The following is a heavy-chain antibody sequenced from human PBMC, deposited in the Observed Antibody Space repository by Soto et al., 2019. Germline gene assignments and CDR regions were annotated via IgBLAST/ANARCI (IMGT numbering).Heavy chain of an antibody. V-gene: IGHV3-30*03. D-gene: IGHD6-13*01. CDR1: GFTFNNYG. Sequence: PWGSLRLSCAASGFTFNNYGMHWVRQAPGKGLEWVIVISFDGRNTYYAESVKGRFTISRDNAKNSLYLQMNSLRAEDTAVYYCARDLRAPAAAGMVSWFDPWGQGTLVTVSS. CDR3: ARDLRAPAAAGMVSWFDP. CDR2: ISFDGRNT. J-gene: IGHJ5*02.